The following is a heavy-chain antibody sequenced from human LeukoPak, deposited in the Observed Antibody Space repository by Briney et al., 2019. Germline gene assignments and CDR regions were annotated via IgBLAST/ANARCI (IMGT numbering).Heavy chain of an antibody. J-gene: IGHJ5*02. Sequence: PGGSLRLSCAASGVTFSSSWMSWVRQAPGEGPEWVANIKQDGRQKYYVDSVKGRVPISRDNAKNSMYLQMTSLRDEDTAVYYCAREARISIFGVVFDPWGQGTLVTVSS. CDR3: AREARISIFGVVFDP. D-gene: IGHD3-3*01. CDR1: GVTFSSSW. CDR2: IKQDGRQK. V-gene: IGHV3-7*01.